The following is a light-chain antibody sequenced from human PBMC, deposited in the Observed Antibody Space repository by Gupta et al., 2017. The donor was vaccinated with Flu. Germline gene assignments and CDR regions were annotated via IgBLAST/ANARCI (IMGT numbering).Light chain of an antibody. CDR1: SNDAGGYNF. V-gene: IGLV2-14*01. CDR3: CSYTTSYTLV. CDR2: EVS. J-gene: IGLJ3*02. Sequence: QSALTQPAAVSVAPGHSIIISCTGTSNDAGGYNFVSWYQQPPGKAPRLLVYEVSKRPSGVSNRFSGSKSGNTASLTISGLQAEDEGNYYCCSYTTSYTLVFGGGTKLTVL.